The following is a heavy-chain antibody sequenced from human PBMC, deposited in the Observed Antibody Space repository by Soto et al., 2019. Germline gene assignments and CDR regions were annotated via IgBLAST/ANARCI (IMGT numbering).Heavy chain of an antibody. D-gene: IGHD3-22*01. J-gene: IGHJ4*02. Sequence: ASVKVSCKASGYTFSDFSMHWVRQAPGQGLEWVGWMNPDTGGTNYAQKFQGRVTLSRDTSASTAYMELSSLRSEDTAVYYCARDTSGYSPLDYWGQGTLVTVSS. CDR3: ARDTSGYSPLDY. CDR1: GYTFSDFS. V-gene: IGHV1-2*02. CDR2: MNPDTGGT.